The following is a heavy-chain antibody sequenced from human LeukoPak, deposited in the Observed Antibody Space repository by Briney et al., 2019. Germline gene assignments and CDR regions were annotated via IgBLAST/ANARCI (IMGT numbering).Heavy chain of an antibody. V-gene: IGHV1-8*01. D-gene: IGHD3-10*01. CDR3: ARAGWTMVRGAIISDAFDI. J-gene: IGHJ3*02. CDR2: MNPNSGDT. Sequence: ASVKVSCKASGYTFTSYDINWVRQATGQGLEWMGWMNPNSGDTGYAQKFQGRVTMTSNTSISTAYMELSSLRSDDTAVYYCARAGWTMVRGAIISDAFDIWGQGTMVTVSS. CDR1: GYTFTSYD.